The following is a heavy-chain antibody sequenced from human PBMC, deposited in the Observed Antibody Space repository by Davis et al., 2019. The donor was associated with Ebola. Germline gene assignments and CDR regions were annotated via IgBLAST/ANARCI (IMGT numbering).Heavy chain of an antibody. CDR1: GFTFSSYE. CDR3: VRDYGDYDPLPGMDV. V-gene: IGHV3-48*03. CDR2: ISSSGSTI. Sequence: GESLKISCAASGFTFSSYEMNWVRQAPGKGLEWVSYISSSGSTIYYADSVKGRFTISRDNAKNSLYLQMNSLRAEDTAVYYCVRDYGDYDPLPGMDVWGQGTTVTVSS. J-gene: IGHJ6*02. D-gene: IGHD4-17*01.